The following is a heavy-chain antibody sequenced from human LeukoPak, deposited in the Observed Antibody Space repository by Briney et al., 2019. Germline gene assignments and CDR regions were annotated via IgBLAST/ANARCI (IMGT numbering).Heavy chain of an antibody. V-gene: IGHV3-30-3*01. Sequence: GRSLRLSCAASGFTFSSYAMHWVRQAPGKGLEWVAVISYDGSNKYYADSVKGRFTISRDNSKNTLYLQMNGLRAEDTAVYYCARDHPFGRADYGDGLDYWGQGTLVTVSS. CDR2: ISYDGSNK. CDR3: ARDHPFGRADYGDGLDY. J-gene: IGHJ4*02. CDR1: GFTFSSYA. D-gene: IGHD4-17*01.